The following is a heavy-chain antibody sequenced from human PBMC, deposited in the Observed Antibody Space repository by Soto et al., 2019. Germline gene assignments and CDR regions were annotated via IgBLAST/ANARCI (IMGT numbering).Heavy chain of an antibody. D-gene: IGHD3-9*01. CDR2: ITGSSSNL. CDR3: AKGGAVYGLLTHDY. Sequence: EVQLLESGGGLEQPGGSLRLSCAASGFTFRDYAMSWVRQAPGEGLEWVTTITGSSSNLYYSDSVKGRFAISRDNSKTTLYLQMDSLTAEDTAVYYCAKGGAVYGLLTHDYWGQGTLVTVSS. J-gene: IGHJ4*02. CDR1: GFTFRDYA. V-gene: IGHV3-23*01.